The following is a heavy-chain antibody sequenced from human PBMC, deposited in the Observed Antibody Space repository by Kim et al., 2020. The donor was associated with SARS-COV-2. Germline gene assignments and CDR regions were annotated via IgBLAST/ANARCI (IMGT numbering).Heavy chain of an antibody. V-gene: IGHV4-31*02. D-gene: IGHD3-10*01. J-gene: IGHJ4*02. Sequence: TYSNPSLKSRVTISVDTSKNQFSLKLSSVTAADTAVYYCARDDGSESIDYWGQGTLVTVSS. CDR3: ARDDGSESIDY. CDR2: T.